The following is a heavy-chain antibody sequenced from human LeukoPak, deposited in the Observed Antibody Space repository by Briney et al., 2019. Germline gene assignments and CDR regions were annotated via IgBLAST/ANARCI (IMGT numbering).Heavy chain of an antibody. CDR3: ARSPYSSSWYRGRWFDP. CDR2: INHSGST. Sequence: SETLSLTCAVYGGSFSGYYWSWIRQPPGKGLEWIGEINHSGSTNYNPSLKSRVTISVDTSKNQFSLKLSSVTAADTAGYYCARSPYSSSWYRGRWFDPWGQGTLVTVSS. D-gene: IGHD6-13*01. J-gene: IGHJ5*02. CDR1: GGSFSGYY. V-gene: IGHV4-34*01.